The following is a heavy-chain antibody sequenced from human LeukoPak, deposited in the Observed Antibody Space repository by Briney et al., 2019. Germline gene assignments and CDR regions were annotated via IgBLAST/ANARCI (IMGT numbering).Heavy chain of an antibody. V-gene: IGHV4-4*07. CDR2: IYTSGST. Sequence: SETLSLTCTVSGGSISSYYWSWIRQPAGKGLEWIGRIYTSGSTNYNPSLKSRVTMSVDTSKNQFSLKLSSVTAADTAVYYCARNRGYSGYDSPRDAFDIWGQGTMVTVSS. D-gene: IGHD5-12*01. CDR1: GGSISSYY. CDR3: ARNRGYSGYDSPRDAFDI. J-gene: IGHJ3*02.